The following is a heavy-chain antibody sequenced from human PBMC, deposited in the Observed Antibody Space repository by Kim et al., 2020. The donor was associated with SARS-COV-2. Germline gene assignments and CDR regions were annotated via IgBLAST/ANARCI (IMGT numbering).Heavy chain of an antibody. CDR3: ARAVRDCSGGSCYSNFDY. CDR1: GGSISSGSYY. Sequence: SETLSLTCTVSGGSISSGSYYWSWIRQPAGKGLEWIGRIYTSGSTNYNPSLKSRVTISVDTSKNQFSLKLSSVTAADTAVYYCARAVRDCSGGSCYSNFDYWGQGTLVTVSS. J-gene: IGHJ4*02. CDR2: IYTSGST. V-gene: IGHV4-61*02. D-gene: IGHD2-15*01.